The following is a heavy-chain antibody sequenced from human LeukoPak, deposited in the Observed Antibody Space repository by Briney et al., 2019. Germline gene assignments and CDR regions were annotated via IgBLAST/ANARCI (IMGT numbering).Heavy chain of an antibody. V-gene: IGHV1-2*04. J-gene: IGHJ3*02. Sequence: ASVKVSCKASGYTFTGYYMHWVRQAPGQGLEWMGWINPNSGVTNYAQKFQGWVTMTRDTSISTAYMELSRLRSDDTAVYYCARDTSPREYYYDSSGYSPDAFDIWGQGTMATVSS. CDR1: GYTFTGYY. CDR2: INPNSGVT. CDR3: ARDTSPREYYYDSSGYSPDAFDI. D-gene: IGHD3-22*01.